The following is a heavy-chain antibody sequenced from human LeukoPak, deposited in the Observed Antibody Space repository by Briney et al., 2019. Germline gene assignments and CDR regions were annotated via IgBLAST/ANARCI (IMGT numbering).Heavy chain of an antibody. CDR2: IYHSGST. J-gene: IGHJ3*02. V-gene: IGHV4-4*02. CDR3: ARDCSGGSCYGAFDI. D-gene: IGHD2-15*01. CDR1: GGSISSSNW. Sequence: SGTLSLTCAVSGGSISSSNWWSWVRQPPGKGLEWIGEIYHSGSTNYNPSLKSRVTISVDKSKNQFSLKLSSVTAADTAVYYCARDCSGGSCYGAFDIWGQGTMVTVSS.